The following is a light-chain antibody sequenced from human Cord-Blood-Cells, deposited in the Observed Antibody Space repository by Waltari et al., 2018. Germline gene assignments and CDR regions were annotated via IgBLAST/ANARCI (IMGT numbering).Light chain of an antibody. CDR2: DAS. CDR1: QSVSSY. CDR3: QQRINWLT. J-gene: IGKJ4*01. V-gene: IGKV3-11*01. Sequence: EIVLTKSPATLSLSPGERATLSCRASQSVSSYLAWYQQKPGQAPRRLIYDASTRATGIPARFSGSGSGTDFTLTISSLEPEDFAVYYCQQRINWLTFGGGTKVEIK.